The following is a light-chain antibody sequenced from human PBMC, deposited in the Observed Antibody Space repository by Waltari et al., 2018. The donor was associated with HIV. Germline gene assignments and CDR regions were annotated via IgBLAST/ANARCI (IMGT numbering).Light chain of an antibody. CDR2: HNN. CDR3: GTWDSSVSAPWV. CDR1: TSNIGSNS. Sequence: QSVLTQPPSVFAAPGQNVTISCSGNTSNIGSNSVSWYQQLPGAAPRLLIYHNNERPSGIPDRFSGSKSGTSATLGITGLQTGDEADYFCGTWDSSVSAPWVFGGGTQLTVL. J-gene: IGLJ3*02. V-gene: IGLV1-51*02.